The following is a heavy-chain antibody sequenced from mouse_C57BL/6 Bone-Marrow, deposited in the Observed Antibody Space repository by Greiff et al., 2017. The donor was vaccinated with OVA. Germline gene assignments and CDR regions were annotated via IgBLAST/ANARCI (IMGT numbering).Heavy chain of an antibody. D-gene: IGHD4-1*01. CDR1: GYTFTSYW. J-gene: IGHJ2*01. CDR2: IYPSDSET. Sequence: QVQLQQPGAELVRPGSSVKLSCKASGYTFTSYWMDWVKQRPGQGLEWIGNIYPSDSETHYNQKFKDKATLTVDKSSSTAYMQLSSLTSEDSAVYYCARGALTDFDYWGQGTTLTVSS. CDR3: ARGALTDFDY. V-gene: IGHV1-61*01.